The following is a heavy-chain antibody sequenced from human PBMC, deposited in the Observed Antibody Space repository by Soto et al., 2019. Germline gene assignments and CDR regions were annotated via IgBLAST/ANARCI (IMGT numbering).Heavy chain of an antibody. D-gene: IGHD1-1*01. CDR2: INGRGGST. V-gene: IGHV3-23*01. CDR3: AKLTGSATWSFDY. J-gene: IGHJ4*02. CDR1: GFIYSSYA. Sequence: EVQVLESGGDLVQPGGSLRLSCAASGFIYSSYAMSWVRQAPGKGLEWVSTINGRGGSTYYADSVKGRFTISRDNSKNTVYLQMNSLRAEDAAGYYCAKLTGSATWSFDYWGQGTLVTVSS.